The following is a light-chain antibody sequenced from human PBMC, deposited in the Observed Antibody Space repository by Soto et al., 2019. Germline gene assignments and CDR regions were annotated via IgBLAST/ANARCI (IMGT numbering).Light chain of an antibody. V-gene: IGKV1-39*01. J-gene: IGKJ2*01. CDR3: QQSYSPPYT. CDR2: AAS. CDR1: QSINSY. Sequence: DTQMTQSPSSLSASVGDRVTITCRASQSINSYLNWYQQKPGQAPILLIYAASRWQVGFPSRFSGSGSGTDFTLTISSLQPEDFAAYYCQQSYSPPYTFGQGTKLEIK.